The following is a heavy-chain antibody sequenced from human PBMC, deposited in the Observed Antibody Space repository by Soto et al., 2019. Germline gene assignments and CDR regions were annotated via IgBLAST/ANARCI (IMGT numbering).Heavy chain of an antibody. CDR1: GGSVSSGNYY. Sequence: PSETLSLTCTVSGGSVSSGNYYWNWVRQPPGKGLEWIGYIYYSGSTNYNPSLKSRVTISVDTSKNQFSLKLSSVTAADTAVYYCARAYGGYADYWGQGALVNVSS. V-gene: IGHV4-61*01. D-gene: IGHD5-12*01. J-gene: IGHJ4*02. CDR2: IYYSGST. CDR3: ARAYGGYADY.